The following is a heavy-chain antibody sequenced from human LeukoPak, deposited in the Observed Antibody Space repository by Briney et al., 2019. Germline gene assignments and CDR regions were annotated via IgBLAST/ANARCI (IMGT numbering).Heavy chain of an antibody. D-gene: IGHD2-15*01. J-gene: IGHJ4*02. CDR1: GFTFSSYS. Sequence: GGSLRLSCAASGFTFSSYSMNWVRQAPGKGLEWVSYISSSSSTIYYADSVKGRFTISRDNAKNSLYLQMNSLRAEDTAVYYCAIYCSGGSCYSLWGQGTLVTVSS. V-gene: IGHV3-48*04. CDR2: ISSSSSTI. CDR3: AIYCSGGSCYSL.